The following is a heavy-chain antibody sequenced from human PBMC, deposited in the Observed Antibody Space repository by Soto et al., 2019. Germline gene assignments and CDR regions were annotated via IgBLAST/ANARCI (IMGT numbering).Heavy chain of an antibody. J-gene: IGHJ6*02. CDR2: ITSNGGNT. CDR3: ARRIPFGYGMDV. D-gene: IGHD2-21*01. CDR1: GFTFSSYA. Sequence: PGGSLRLSCAASGFTFSSYAMHWVRQAPGKGLEYVSVITSNGGNTDYASSVKGRFTISRDNSKNTLYLQMGSLRAEDMAVYYCARRIPFGYGMDVWGQVNTVTVS. V-gene: IGHV3-64*01.